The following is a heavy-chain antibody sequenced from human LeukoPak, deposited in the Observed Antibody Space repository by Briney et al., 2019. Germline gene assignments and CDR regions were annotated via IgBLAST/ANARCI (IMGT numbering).Heavy chain of an antibody. V-gene: IGHV3-33*01. J-gene: IGHJ4*02. D-gene: IGHD3-22*01. CDR1: GFTFSSYG. CDR3: ARDYYYYIDY. CDR2: IWYDGSNK. Sequence: GGSLRLSCAASGFTFSSYGMHWVRQAPGKGLEWVAVIWYDGSNKYYADSVKGRFTISRDNGKNSLYLQMNSLRAEDTAVYYCARDYYYYIDYWGQGTLVTVSS.